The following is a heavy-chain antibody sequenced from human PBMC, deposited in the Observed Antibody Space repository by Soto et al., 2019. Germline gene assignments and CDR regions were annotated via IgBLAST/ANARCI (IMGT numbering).Heavy chain of an antibody. J-gene: IGHJ2*01. Sequence: ASVKVSCKASGYTFTDYYMHWVRQAPGQGLEGVGWINHNSGGTNYAQKFQGWVTMNRDTSISTAYMELISLISGDTAVYYCSRSNAGEYWSFDLWGRGTLVTVSS. CDR1: GYTFTDYY. CDR3: SRSNAGEYWSFDL. D-gene: IGHD7-27*01. CDR2: INHNSGGT. V-gene: IGHV1-2*04.